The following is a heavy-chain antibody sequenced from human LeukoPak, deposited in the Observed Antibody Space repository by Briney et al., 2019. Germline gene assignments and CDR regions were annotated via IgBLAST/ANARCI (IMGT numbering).Heavy chain of an antibody. D-gene: IGHD3-16*02. CDR2: INPNSGGT. CDR1: GYTFTGYY. CDR3: ARAMGTFSKAGYTTRFDY. J-gene: IGHJ4*02. Sequence: ASVKVSCKASGYTFTGYYMHRVRQAPGQGLEWMGWINPNSGGTNYAQKFQGRVTMTRDTSISTAYMELSRLRSDDTAVYYCARAMGTFSKAGYTTRFDYWGQGTLVTVSS. V-gene: IGHV1-2*02.